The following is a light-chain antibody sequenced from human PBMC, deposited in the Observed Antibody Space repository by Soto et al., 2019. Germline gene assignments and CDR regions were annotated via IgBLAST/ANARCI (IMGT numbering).Light chain of an antibody. CDR1: QDISDY. J-gene: IGKJ3*01. Sequence: IPMTPSPSSLSASVGDRVTITCQASQDISDYLNWYQQRPGKAPKLLIYDASNLEAGVPSRFTGSGFETHFTLTTGSLQPEEYAPYFCQHYGNSPTCTFGPGTKVDIK. CDR3: QHYGNSPTCT. CDR2: DAS. V-gene: IGKV1-33*01.